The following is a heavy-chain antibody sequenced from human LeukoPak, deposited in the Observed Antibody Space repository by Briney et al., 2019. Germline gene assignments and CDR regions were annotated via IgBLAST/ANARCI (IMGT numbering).Heavy chain of an antibody. V-gene: IGHV3-30*18. Sequence: PGGSLRLSCAASGFTFSSYGMNWVRQAPGKGLEWVAVTSYDGSNKYYADFVKGRFTISRDNSKNKLYLQMNSLRAEDTAVYYCAKGHSSGWNNYFGYWGQGTLVTVSS. CDR3: AKGHSSGWNNYFGY. CDR1: GFTFSSYG. D-gene: IGHD6-19*01. CDR2: TSYDGSNK. J-gene: IGHJ4*02.